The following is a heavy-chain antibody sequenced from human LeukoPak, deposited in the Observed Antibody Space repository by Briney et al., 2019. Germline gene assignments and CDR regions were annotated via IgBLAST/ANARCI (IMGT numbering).Heavy chain of an antibody. J-gene: IGHJ5*02. Sequence: PSETLSLTCTVSGVSISSSSYYWVWIRQPPGKGLEWIGSIYYSGSTYYNPSLKSRVHISVDTSKNQFSLKLSSVTAADTAVYYWAIHCFANTAMGYNWFDPWGQGTLVTVSS. V-gene: IGHV4-39*01. D-gene: IGHD5-18*01. CDR3: AIHCFANTAMGYNWFDP. CDR2: IYYSGST. CDR1: GVSISSSSYY.